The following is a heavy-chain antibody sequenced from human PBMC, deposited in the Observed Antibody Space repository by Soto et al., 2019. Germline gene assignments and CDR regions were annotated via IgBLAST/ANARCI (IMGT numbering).Heavy chain of an antibody. J-gene: IGHJ2*01. CDR1: GGSISSSNW. Sequence: QVQLQESGPGLVKPSGTLSLTCAVSGGSISSSNWWSWVRQPPGKGLEWIGEIYHSGSTNYNPSLKSXXTXSXXKSKNQFSLKLSSVTAADTAVYYCASSGSRWYFDLWGRGTLVTVSS. D-gene: IGHD1-26*01. V-gene: IGHV4-4*02. CDR2: IYHSGST. CDR3: ASSGSRWYFDL.